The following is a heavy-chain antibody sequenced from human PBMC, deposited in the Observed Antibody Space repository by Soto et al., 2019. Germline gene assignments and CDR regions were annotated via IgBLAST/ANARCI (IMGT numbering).Heavy chain of an antibody. CDR2: ISYDGSNK. V-gene: IGHV3-30*18. CDR1: GFTFSSYG. Sequence: QVQLVESGGGVVQPGRSLRLSCAASGFTFSSYGMHWVRQAPGKGLEWVAVISYDGSNKYYADSVKGRFTISRDNSNNKLYLQMNSLRAEDTAVYYCAKDGGINTIFGVVRGYYYGMDVWGQGTTVTVSS. CDR3: AKDGGINTIFGVVRGYYYGMDV. D-gene: IGHD3-3*01. J-gene: IGHJ6*02.